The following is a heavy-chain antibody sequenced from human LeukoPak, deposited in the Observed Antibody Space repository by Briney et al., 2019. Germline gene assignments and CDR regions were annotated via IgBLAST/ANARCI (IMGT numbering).Heavy chain of an antibody. D-gene: IGHD5-18*01. J-gene: IGHJ4*02. CDR1: GFTFSNYE. Sequence: GGSLRLSCAASGFTFSNYEMNWVRQAPGKGLDWVSYIGSRGATIYYADSVKGRFTISRDNAKNTLYLQMNNLRGEDTALYYCSKAGDTNYYRYGDYWGQGTLVTVSS. V-gene: IGHV3-48*03. CDR2: IGSRGATI. CDR3: SKAGDTNYYRYGDY.